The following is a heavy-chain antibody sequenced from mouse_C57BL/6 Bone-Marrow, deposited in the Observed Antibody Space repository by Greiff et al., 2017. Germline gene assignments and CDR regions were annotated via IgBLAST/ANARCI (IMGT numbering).Heavy chain of an antibody. D-gene: IGHD1-1*01. Sequence: VQLKESGGDLVKPGGSLKLSCAASGFTFSSYGMSWVRQTPDKRLEWVATISSGGSYTYYPDSVKGRFTISRDNAKNTLYLQMSSLKSEDTAMYYCARLYGSSPYYFDYWGQGTTLTVSS. CDR3: ARLYGSSPYYFDY. J-gene: IGHJ2*01. V-gene: IGHV5-6*01. CDR2: ISSGGSYT. CDR1: GFTFSSYG.